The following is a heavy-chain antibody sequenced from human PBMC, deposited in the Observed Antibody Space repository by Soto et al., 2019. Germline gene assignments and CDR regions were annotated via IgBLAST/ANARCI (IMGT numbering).Heavy chain of an antibody. D-gene: IGHD2-2*01. Sequence: ASVKVSCKASGYTFTSYGISWVRQAPGQGLEWKGWISAYNGNTNYAQRLQGRVTMTTDTSTSTAYMELRSLSSDDTAVYYCARVDILVVPAASGPTGDHYYYYGMDVWGQGTTVTVSS. J-gene: IGHJ6*02. CDR2: ISAYNGNT. CDR1: GYTFTSYG. CDR3: ARVDILVVPAASGPTGDHYYYYGMDV. V-gene: IGHV1-18*01.